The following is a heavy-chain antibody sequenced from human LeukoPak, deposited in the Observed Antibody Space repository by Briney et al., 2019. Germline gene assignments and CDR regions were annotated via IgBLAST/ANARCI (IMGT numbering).Heavy chain of an antibody. CDR1: GGSISSGGYS. Sequence: SETLSLTCTVSGGSISSGGYSWSWIRQPPGKGLEYIGYIYQSGSSYYNPSLKSRVTISVDRSKNQFSLKLSSVTAADTAVYYCATCGGDCYSGAPFGYWGQGTLVTVPS. J-gene: IGHJ4*02. CDR2: IYQSGSS. V-gene: IGHV4-30-2*01. CDR3: ATCGGDCYSGAPFGY. D-gene: IGHD2-21*02.